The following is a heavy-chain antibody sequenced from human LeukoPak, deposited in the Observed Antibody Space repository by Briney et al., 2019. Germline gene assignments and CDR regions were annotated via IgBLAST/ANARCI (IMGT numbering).Heavy chain of an antibody. CDR3: ARGAMVATLFFDY. CDR1: GYTFTGYY. CDR2: INPNSGGT. V-gene: IGHV1-2*02. Sequence: GASVKVSCKSSGYTFTGYYMHWVRQAPGHGLEWMGWINPNSGGTNYAQKFQGRVTMTRDTSISTAYMELSRLRSDDTAVYYCARGAMVATLFFDYWGQGTLVTVSS. J-gene: IGHJ4*02. D-gene: IGHD5-12*01.